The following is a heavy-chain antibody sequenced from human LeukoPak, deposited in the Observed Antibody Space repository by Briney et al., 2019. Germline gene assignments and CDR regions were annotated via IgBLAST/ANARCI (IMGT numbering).Heavy chain of an antibody. CDR2: ISSSSSYI. D-gene: IGHD4-17*01. CDR1: GFTFSSYS. V-gene: IGHV3-21*01. CDR3: ARDGTADHGDYKEYFHQ. J-gene: IGHJ1*01. Sequence: GGSLRLSCAASGFTFSSYSMNWVRQAPGKGLEWVSSISSSSSYIYYADSVKGRFTISRDNAKNSLYLQMNSLRAEDTAVYYCARDGTADHGDYKEYFHQWGQGTLVTVSP.